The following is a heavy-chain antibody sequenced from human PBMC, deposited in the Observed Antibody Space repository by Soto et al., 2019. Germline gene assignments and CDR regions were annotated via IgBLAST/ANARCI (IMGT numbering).Heavy chain of an antibody. Sequence: LSLTCTVSGGSISSGGYYWSWIRQHPGKGLEWIGYIYYSGSTYYNPSLKSRVTISVDTSKNQFSLKLSSVTAADTAVYYCARGGAYSTRLYFDYWGQGTLVNVSS. D-gene: IGHD4-4*01. CDR2: IYYSGST. CDR3: ARGGAYSTRLYFDY. CDR1: GGSISSGGYY. V-gene: IGHV4-31*03. J-gene: IGHJ4*02.